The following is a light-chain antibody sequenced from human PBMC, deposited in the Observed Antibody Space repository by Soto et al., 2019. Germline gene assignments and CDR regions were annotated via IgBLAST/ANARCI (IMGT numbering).Light chain of an antibody. J-gene: IGLJ1*01. V-gene: IGLV1-40*01. CDR3: QSYDSSLSASYV. CDR1: ISNIGAGYD. Sequence: QCLLTLPPYVSGARGQRFPISCTGSISNIGAGYDVHWYQQLPGTAPKLLIYGNSNRPSGVPDRFSGSKSGTSASLAITGLQAEDEADYYCQSYDSSLSASYVFGTGTKVTVL. CDR2: GNS.